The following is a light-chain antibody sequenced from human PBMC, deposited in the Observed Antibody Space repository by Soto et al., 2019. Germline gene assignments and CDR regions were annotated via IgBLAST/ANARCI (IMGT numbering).Light chain of an antibody. CDR3: QQYGSSPQWT. V-gene: IGKV3-20*01. CDR2: GAS. CDR1: QSVSSSF. J-gene: IGKJ1*01. Sequence: EIVMTQSPGTLYLSPGERATLSCRASQSVSSSFLAWYQQKPGQAPRLLIYGASSRATGIPDRFSGSGSGTDFTLTISSLEPEDLAVYYCQQYGSSPQWTFGQGTKVDI.